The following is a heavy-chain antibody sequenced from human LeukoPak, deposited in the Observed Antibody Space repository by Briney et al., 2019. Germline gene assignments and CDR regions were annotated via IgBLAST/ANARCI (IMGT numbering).Heavy chain of an antibody. Sequence: PGGSLRLSCAASGFTFDDYAMHWVRQAPGKGLEWVSGISWNSGSIGYADPVKGRFTISRDNAKNSLYLQMNSLRAEDTAVYYCAREGVGAIVPGDAFDIWGQGTMVTVSS. V-gene: IGHV3-9*01. J-gene: IGHJ3*02. CDR1: GFTFDDYA. CDR3: AREGVGAIVPGDAFDI. CDR2: ISWNSGSI. D-gene: IGHD1-26*01.